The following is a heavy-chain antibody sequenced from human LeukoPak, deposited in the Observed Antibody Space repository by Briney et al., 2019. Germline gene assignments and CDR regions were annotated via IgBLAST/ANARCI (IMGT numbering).Heavy chain of an antibody. V-gene: IGHV4-34*01. CDR2: INHSGST. CDR1: GGSFSGYY. CDR3: ARDDYGGNKPPDY. D-gene: IGHD4-23*01. Sequence: PSETLSLTCAVYGGSFSGYYLSWIRQPPGKGLELIGEINHSGSTNYNPSLKSRVTISVDTSKNQFSLKLSSVTAADTAVYYCARDDYGGNKPPDYWGQGTLVTVSS. J-gene: IGHJ4*02.